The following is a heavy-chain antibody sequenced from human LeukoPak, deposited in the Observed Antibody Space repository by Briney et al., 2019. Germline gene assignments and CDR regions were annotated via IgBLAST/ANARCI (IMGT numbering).Heavy chain of an antibody. CDR1: GDSVSSSRAA. J-gene: IGHJ4*02. CDR3: AKDRRSAAAAPFDY. Sequence: SQTLSLTCAISGDSVSSSRAAWNWIRQSPSRGLEWLGRTYYRSKWYYDYAVSVKSRITINADTSKNRFSLQLYSMTPEDTAVCYCAKDRRSAAAAPFDYWGQGTLVTVSS. D-gene: IGHD6-13*01. CDR2: TYYRSKWYY. V-gene: IGHV6-1*01.